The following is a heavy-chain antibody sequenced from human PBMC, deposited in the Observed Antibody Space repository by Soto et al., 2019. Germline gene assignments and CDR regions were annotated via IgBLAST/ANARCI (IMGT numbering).Heavy chain of an antibody. V-gene: IGHV3-23*01. CDR3: AKTIRGPNDAFDI. J-gene: IGHJ3*02. Sequence: PGGSLRLSCAASGFTFSTYAMSWVRQAPGKGLEWVSIISGSSANIYYADSVKGRFTISRDNSNNTLYLQMNSLRAEDTAVYFCAKTIRGPNDAFDIRGQGTMVTVS. CDR2: ISGSSANI. D-gene: IGHD3-10*01. CDR1: GFTFSTYA.